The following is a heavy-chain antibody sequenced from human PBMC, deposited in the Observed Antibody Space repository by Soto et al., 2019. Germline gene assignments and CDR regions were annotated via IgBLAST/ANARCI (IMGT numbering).Heavy chain of an antibody. CDR2: ISYDGSNK. CDR3: AKTVEYSSSIDY. D-gene: IGHD6-6*01. Sequence: QVQLVESGGGVVQPGRSLRLSCAASGFTFSSYGMHWVRQAPGKGLEWVAVISYDGSNKDYADSVKGRFTISRDNSKNTLYLQMNSLRAEDTAVYYCAKTVEYSSSIDYWGQGTLVTVSS. J-gene: IGHJ4*02. CDR1: GFTFSSYG. V-gene: IGHV3-30*18.